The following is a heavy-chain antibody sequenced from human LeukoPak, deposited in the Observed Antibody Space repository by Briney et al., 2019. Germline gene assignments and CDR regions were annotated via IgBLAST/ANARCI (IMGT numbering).Heavy chain of an antibody. J-gene: IGHJ3*02. CDR3: ARDLVRDSSGYYWGSDAFDI. V-gene: IGHV4-4*07. D-gene: IGHD3-22*01. CDR2: IYTSGST. CDR1: GGSISTYY. Sequence: SETLSLTCTVSGGSISTYYWSWIRQPAGKGLEWIGRIYTSGSTNYNPSLKSRVTMSVDTSKNQFSLKLSSVTAADTAVYYCARDLVRDSSGYYWGSDAFDIWGQGTMVTVSS.